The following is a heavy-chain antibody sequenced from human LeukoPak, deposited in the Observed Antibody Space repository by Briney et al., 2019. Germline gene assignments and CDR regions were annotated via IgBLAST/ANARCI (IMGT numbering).Heavy chain of an antibody. D-gene: IGHD5-24*01. Sequence: PSETLSLTCTVSDVSIISYYWSWIRQPPGKGLEWIGHISYTGNTNYNPSLKSRVTISVDRPKNQVSPKLTSVTAADTAVYYCARAGDGYTSYYYIDVWGNRTTVTVSS. CDR1: DVSIISYY. CDR3: ARAGDGYTSYYYIDV. CDR2: ISYTGNT. J-gene: IGHJ6*03. V-gene: IGHV4-59*01.